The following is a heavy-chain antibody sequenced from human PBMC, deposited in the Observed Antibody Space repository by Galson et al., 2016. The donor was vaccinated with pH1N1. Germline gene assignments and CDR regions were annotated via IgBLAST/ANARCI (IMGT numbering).Heavy chain of an antibody. V-gene: IGHV3-48*01. CDR3: ASDRAWAFDN. CDR1: SFSFSDSP. Sequence: SLRLSCAASSFSFSDSPMNWVRRAPGKGLEWLSFISIGATVLTYADSVKGRFTISRDDANKLLYLQMNNLRAGDTAVYYCASDRAWAFDNWGQGALVTVSS. J-gene: IGHJ4*02. CDR2: ISIGATVL. D-gene: IGHD3-10*01.